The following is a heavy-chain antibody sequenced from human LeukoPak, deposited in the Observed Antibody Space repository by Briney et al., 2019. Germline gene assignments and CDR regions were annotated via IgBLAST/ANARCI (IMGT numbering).Heavy chain of an antibody. J-gene: IGHJ6*03. Sequence: SETLSLTCTLSGDSINSYYRSWIRQPPGKGLEWIGYIFYSGNTNYNPSLKSRVTISLDTSKNQFSLKVSSVTAADTAVYYCARYVRAGPVQTTGTNYYYRDVWGKGTTVTVSS. D-gene: IGHD1-7*01. V-gene: IGHV4-59*01. CDR3: ARYVRAGPVQTTGTNYYYRDV. CDR2: IFYSGNT. CDR1: GDSINSYY.